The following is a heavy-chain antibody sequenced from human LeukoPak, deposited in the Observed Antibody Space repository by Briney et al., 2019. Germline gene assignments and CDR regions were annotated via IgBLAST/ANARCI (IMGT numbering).Heavy chain of an antibody. V-gene: IGHV4-59*01. CDR3: ARDSRVAAAMPDY. CDR1: GGSISSYY. Sequence: PSETPSLTCTVSGGSISSYYWSWIRQPPGKGLEWIGYIYYSGSTNYNPSLKSRVTISVDTSKNQFSLKLSSVTAADTAVYYCARDSRVAAAMPDYWGQGTLVTVSS. D-gene: IGHD2-2*01. J-gene: IGHJ4*02. CDR2: IYYSGST.